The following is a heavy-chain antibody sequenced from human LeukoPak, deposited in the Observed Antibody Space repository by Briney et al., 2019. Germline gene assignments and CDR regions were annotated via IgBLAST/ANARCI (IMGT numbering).Heavy chain of an antibody. CDR3: ARGSYYDTNGADY. Sequence: SETLSLTCTVSGGSISSGSYYWSWIRQPAGKGLEWIGRIYTGGSTNYNPSLKSRVTISIDTSKNQFSLKLSSVTAADTAVYYCARGSYYDTNGADYWGQGTLVTVSS. D-gene: IGHD3-22*01. V-gene: IGHV4-61*02. CDR2: IYTGGST. CDR1: GGSISSGSYY. J-gene: IGHJ4*02.